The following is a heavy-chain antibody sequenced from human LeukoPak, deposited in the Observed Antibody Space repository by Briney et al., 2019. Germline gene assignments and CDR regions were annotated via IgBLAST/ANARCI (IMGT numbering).Heavy chain of an antibody. CDR3: AKGKSSAYLHDAFDI. CDR1: GFTFDDYA. CDR2: ISWNSGSI. Sequence: GGSLRLSCAASGFTFDDYATHWVRQAPGKGLEWVSGISWNSGSIGYADSVKGRFTISRDNAKNSLYLQMNSLRAEDTALYYCAKGKSSAYLHDAFDIWGQGTMVTVSS. V-gene: IGHV3-9*01. J-gene: IGHJ3*02. D-gene: IGHD6-19*01.